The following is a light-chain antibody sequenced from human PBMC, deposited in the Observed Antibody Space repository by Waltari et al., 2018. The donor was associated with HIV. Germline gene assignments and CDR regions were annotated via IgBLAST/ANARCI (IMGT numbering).Light chain of an antibody. V-gene: IGKV1-9*01. CDR2: GTS. J-gene: IGKJ3*01. CDR1: QDIHRY. CDR3: QQVYSYPLT. Sequence: DIQFTQSPYFMSASVGDRVTVLCRASQDIHRYFAWYQQKPGKAPNLLIYGTSFLSSGVPSRFRGSGSGTEFTLTITSLQPEDFATYYCQQVYSYPLTFGPGTKVDI.